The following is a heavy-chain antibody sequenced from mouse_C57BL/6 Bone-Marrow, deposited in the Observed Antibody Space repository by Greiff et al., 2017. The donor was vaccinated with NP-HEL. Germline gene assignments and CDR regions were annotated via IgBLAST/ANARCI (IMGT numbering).Heavy chain of an antibody. D-gene: IGHD4-1*01. V-gene: IGHV5-6*01. J-gene: IGHJ3*01. CDR2: ISSGGSYT. Sequence: EVKLVESGGDLVKPGGSLKLSCAASGFTFSSYGMSWVRQTPDKRLEWVATISSGGSYTYYPDSVKGRFTISRDNAKNTLYLQMSSLKSEDTAMYYCARQEGTGTSWFAYWGQGTLVTVSA. CDR3: ARQEGTGTSWFAY. CDR1: GFTFSSYG.